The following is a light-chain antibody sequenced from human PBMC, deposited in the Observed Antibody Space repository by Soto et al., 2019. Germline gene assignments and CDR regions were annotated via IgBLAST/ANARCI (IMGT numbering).Light chain of an antibody. CDR3: QPYNSPLT. J-gene: IGKJ1*01. Sequence: DIQMTPSPSTLSASVEDRVNITCRASQSISSWLAWYQQKPGKAPKLLISAASSLESGVPSRFSGSGSGTETPPTISLLPPDVVASYYRQPYNSPLTFGQGTKVDI. CDR1: QSISSW. V-gene: IGKV1-5*01. CDR2: AAS.